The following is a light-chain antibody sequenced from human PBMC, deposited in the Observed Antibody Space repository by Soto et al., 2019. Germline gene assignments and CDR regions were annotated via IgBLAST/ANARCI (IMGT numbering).Light chain of an antibody. CDR3: VLYMGSGIWV. CDR1: SGSVSANYY. V-gene: IGLV8-61*01. CDR2: NTN. J-gene: IGLJ3*02. Sequence: QTVVTQEASLSVSPGTTVTLTCGLSSGSVSANYYPSWYQQTPGQAPRTLIYNTNTRSSGVPDRFSGSILGNKVALTITGAQADDESDYYCVLYMGSGIWVFGGGTKVTVL.